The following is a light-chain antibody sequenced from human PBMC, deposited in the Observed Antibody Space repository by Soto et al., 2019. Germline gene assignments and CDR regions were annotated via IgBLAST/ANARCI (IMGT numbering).Light chain of an antibody. CDR3: LQDYNYPRT. V-gene: IGKV1-6*01. CDR1: QGIRND. CDR2: AAS. J-gene: IGKJ2*01. Sequence: AIQMTQSPSSLSASVGDRVTITCRASQGIRNDLGWYQQKPGKAPKLLNYAASSLQSGVPSRFSDSGSGTDFTLTISSLQPEDFATYYCLQDYNYPRTFGQGTKLEIK.